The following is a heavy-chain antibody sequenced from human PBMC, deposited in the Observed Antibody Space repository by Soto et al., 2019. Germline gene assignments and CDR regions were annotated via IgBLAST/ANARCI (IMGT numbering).Heavy chain of an antibody. D-gene: IGHD5-12*01. V-gene: IGHV1-69*13. Sequence: SVKVSCKASGGTFSSYAISWVRQAPGQGLEWMGGIIPIFGTANYAQKFQGRVTITADESTSTAYMELSSLRSEDTAVYYCARGYSGYDLFPDYWGQGTLVTVSS. CDR3: ARGYSGYDLFPDY. J-gene: IGHJ4*02. CDR1: GGTFSSYA. CDR2: IIPIFGTA.